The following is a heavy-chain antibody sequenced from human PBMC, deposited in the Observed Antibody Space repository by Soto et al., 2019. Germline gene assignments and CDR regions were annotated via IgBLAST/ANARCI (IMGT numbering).Heavy chain of an antibody. Sequence: GGSLRLSCVASGFTFSTHAMSWVRQVPGKGLEWVSTFSGSGGSIYYGESVKGRFTISRDDPKNTLYLDMNSLRVEDTAVYYCAKDPPWTVGPLAIDVWGPRDHGHRLL. V-gene: IGHV3-23*01. CDR2: FSGSGGSI. D-gene: IGHD2-2*01. CDR1: GFTFSTHA. CDR3: AKDPPWTVGPLAIDV. J-gene: IGHJ6*01.